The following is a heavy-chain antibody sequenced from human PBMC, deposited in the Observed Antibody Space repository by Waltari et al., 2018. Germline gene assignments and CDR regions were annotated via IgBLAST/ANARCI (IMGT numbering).Heavy chain of an antibody. CDR2: ISNDDTSI. Sequence: EEQLLESGGGLVQPGDSLRLSCAGSGFRFSNYWMNWVRQAPGKGLVGVARISNDDTSIRYADSVKGRFTSSRDNAKITVYLQMKRLRVDDTAVYYCARLAPRTYRSPVPGRHYYYGMDVWGQGTTVTVSS. D-gene: IGHD3-10*01. V-gene: IGHV3-74*01. J-gene: IGHJ6*02. CDR1: GFRFSNYW. CDR3: ARLAPRTYRSPVPGRHYYYGMDV.